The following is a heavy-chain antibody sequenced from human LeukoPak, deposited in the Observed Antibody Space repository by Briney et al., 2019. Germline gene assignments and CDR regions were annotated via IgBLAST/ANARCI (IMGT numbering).Heavy chain of an antibody. CDR3: ARGQVRGSWGFDY. J-gene: IGHJ4*02. Sequence: ASVRVSCQASGYTYTSYDINWVRQATGQGLEWMGWMNPEGGNTGYVKKFQGRVTMTRDTSIRTAYMELSSLRSDDTAVYYCARGQVRGSWGFDYWGQGALVTVSS. CDR2: MNPEGGNT. V-gene: IGHV1-8*01. D-gene: IGHD7-27*01. CDR1: GYTYTSYD.